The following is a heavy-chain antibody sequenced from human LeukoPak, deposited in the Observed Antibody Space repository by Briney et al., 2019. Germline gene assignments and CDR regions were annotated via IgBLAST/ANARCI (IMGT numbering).Heavy chain of an antibody. V-gene: IGHV1-2*02. D-gene: IGHD6-13*01. CDR2: INPNSGGT. Sequence: ASVTASCKASGYTFTGYYMHWVRQAPGQGLEWMGWINPNSGGTNYAQKFQGRVTMTRDTSISTAYMELSRLRSDDTAVYYCARTRSSLNWFDPWGQGTLVTVSS. CDR3: ARTRSSLNWFDP. J-gene: IGHJ5*02. CDR1: GYTFTGYY.